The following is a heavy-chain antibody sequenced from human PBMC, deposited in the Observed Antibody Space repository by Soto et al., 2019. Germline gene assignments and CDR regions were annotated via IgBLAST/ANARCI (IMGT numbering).Heavy chain of an antibody. CDR1: GGSISSYY. J-gene: IGHJ6*03. CDR3: AISSYYYYMDV. Sequence: SETLSLTCTVSGGSISSYYWSWIRQPPGKGLEYIGYIYYSGSTNYNPSLKSRVTISVDTSKNQFSLKLSSVTAADTAVYYCAISSYYYYMDVWDKGTTVTVSS. V-gene: IGHV4-59*08. CDR2: IYYSGST.